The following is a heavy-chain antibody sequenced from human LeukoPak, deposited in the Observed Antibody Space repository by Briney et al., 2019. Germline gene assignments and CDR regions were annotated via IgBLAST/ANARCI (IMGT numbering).Heavy chain of an antibody. CDR1: GGSLSSGNYY. D-gene: IGHD2-21*02. V-gene: IGHV4-39*01. Sequence: PSGTLSLTCTVSGGSLSSGNYYWAWIRQPPGKGLEWIGTIYYSGSTNSNPSLKSRVTISVDTAKNQFSLKLSSVTAADTAVYYCARRDCGGDCYYHWGQGTLVT. CDR2: IYYSGST. J-gene: IGHJ5*02. CDR3: ARRDCGGDCYYH.